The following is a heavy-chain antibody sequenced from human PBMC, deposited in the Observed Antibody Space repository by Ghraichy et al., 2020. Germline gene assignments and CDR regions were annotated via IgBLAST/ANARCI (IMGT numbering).Heavy chain of an antibody. J-gene: IGHJ5*02. Sequence: GGSLRLSCAASGFTFSSYAMSWVRQAPGKGLEWVSAISGSGGTTYYADSVKGRFTMSRDNSKNTLYLQMNSLRAEDTAVYCCAKDPTYNIWNWFDPWGQGTLVTVSS. D-gene: IGHD1-1*01. V-gene: IGHV3-23*01. CDR2: ISGSGGTT. CDR1: GFTFSSYA. CDR3: AKDPTYNIWNWFDP.